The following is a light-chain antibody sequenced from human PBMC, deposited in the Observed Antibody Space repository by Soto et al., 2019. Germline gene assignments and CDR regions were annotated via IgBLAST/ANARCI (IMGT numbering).Light chain of an antibody. V-gene: IGKV1-33*01. Sequence: DIQMTQSPSSLSASVGDRFTITCHSSQDISSYLNWYQQKPGKAPKLLIHDASNLETGVPSRFSGSGSRTDFSFTISSLQPEDIATYFCQQYNNLPLTFGGGTKVDIK. CDR2: DAS. CDR1: QDISSY. J-gene: IGKJ4*01. CDR3: QQYNNLPLT.